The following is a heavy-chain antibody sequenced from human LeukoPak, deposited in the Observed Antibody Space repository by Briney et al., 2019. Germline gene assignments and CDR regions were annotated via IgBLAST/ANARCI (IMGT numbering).Heavy chain of an antibody. CDR2: INAGNGNT. CDR3: ARGVYHYYGSGRVAFDI. V-gene: IGHV1-3*01. Sequence: ASVKVSCKASGYTFTSCAMHWVRQAPGQRLEWMGWINAGNGNTKYSQKFQGRVTITRDTSASTAYMELSSLRSEDTAVYYCARGVYHYYGSGRVAFDIWGQGTMVTVSS. D-gene: IGHD3-10*01. J-gene: IGHJ3*02. CDR1: GYTFTSCA.